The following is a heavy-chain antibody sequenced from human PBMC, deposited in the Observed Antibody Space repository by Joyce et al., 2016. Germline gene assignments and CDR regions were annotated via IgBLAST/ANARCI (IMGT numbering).Heavy chain of an antibody. CDR3: AKATYHYDSSGFFDY. Sequence: DVQLLESGGGLVQPGGSLRLSCAASGFTFSSYAMSWVRQAPGKGLEWVSAISGSCGSTYNADSVKGRFTISRDNSKNTLYLQMNSLRAEDTAVYYCAKATYHYDSSGFFDYWGQGTLVTVSS. D-gene: IGHD3-22*01. J-gene: IGHJ4*02. V-gene: IGHV3-23*01. CDR2: ISGSCGST. CDR1: GFTFSSYA.